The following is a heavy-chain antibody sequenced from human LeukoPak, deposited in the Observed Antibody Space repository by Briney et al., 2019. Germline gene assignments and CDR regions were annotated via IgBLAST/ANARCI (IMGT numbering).Heavy chain of an antibody. CDR3: ARDLKISRGRFDY. D-gene: IGHD3-3*02. CDR2: IYYSGST. V-gene: IGHV4-39*07. CDR1: GGSISSYY. J-gene: IGHJ4*02. Sequence: SETLSLTCTVSGGSISSYYWGWIRQPPGKGLEWIGSIYYSGSTYYNPSLKSRVTISVDTSKNQFSLKLSSVTAADTAVYYCARDLKISRGRFDYWGQGTLVTVSS.